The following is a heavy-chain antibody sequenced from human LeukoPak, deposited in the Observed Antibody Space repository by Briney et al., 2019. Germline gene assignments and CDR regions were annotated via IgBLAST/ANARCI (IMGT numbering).Heavy chain of an antibody. D-gene: IGHD6-19*01. J-gene: IGHJ4*02. CDR1: GYTFTSYG. CDR2: ISAYNGNT. Sequence: ASVKVSCKASGYTFTSYGISWVRQAPGQGLEWMGWISAYNGNTNYAQKLQGRVTMTTDTSTSTVYMELSSLRSEDTAVYYCARGAAVALHFDYWGQGTLVTVSS. V-gene: IGHV1-18*01. CDR3: ARGAAVALHFDY.